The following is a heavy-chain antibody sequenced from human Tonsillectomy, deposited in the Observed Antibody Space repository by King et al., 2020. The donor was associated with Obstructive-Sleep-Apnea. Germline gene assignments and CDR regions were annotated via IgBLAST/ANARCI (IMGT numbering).Heavy chain of an antibody. Sequence: VQLVESGGGLVRTGGSLRLSCAASGFTFTIDWMSWVRQAPGKGLEWIGGIKNKAEGGTTDYAAPVKGRFTIARDDSKNTLYLQMNRLKIEDTGVYYSISDSSGWLGALDFDYWGQGTLVTVSS. CDR2: IKNKAEGGTT. D-gene: IGHD6-19*01. CDR3: ISDSSGWLGALDFDY. CDR1: GFTFTIDW. J-gene: IGHJ4*02. V-gene: IGHV3-15*01.